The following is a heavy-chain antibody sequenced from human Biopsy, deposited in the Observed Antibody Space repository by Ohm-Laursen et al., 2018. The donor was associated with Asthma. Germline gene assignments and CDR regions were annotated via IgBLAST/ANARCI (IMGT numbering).Heavy chain of an antibody. D-gene: IGHD1-26*01. CDR1: GFTSSRYD. Sequence: GSLRLSCAASGFTSSRYDMSWVRQAPGKGLEWISAISGSGGSTYYADSVKGRFTISRDKSKNTLYMQMNSLRAEDTAVYYCAKRGSYFDYWGQGTLVTVSS. CDR3: AKRGSYFDY. J-gene: IGHJ4*02. CDR2: ISGSGGST. V-gene: IGHV3-23*01.